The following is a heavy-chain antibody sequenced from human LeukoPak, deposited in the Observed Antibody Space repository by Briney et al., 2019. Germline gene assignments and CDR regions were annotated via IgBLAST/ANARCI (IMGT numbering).Heavy chain of an antibody. D-gene: IGHD1-26*01. CDR1: GGSFSGYY. Sequence: SETLSLICAVYGGSFSGYYWSWIRQPPGKGLEWIGEINHSGSTNYNPSLKSRVTISVDTSKNQFSLKLRSVTAADTAVYYCARGRGVGATFFFYFDYWGQGTLVTVSS. CDR2: INHSGST. CDR3: ARGRGVGATFFFYFDY. V-gene: IGHV4-34*01. J-gene: IGHJ4*02.